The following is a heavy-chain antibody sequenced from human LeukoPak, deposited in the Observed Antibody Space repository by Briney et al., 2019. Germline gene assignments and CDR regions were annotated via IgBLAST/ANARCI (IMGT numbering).Heavy chain of an antibody. CDR3: ARDRGETYYYYYYMDV. V-gene: IGHV3-7*03. Sequence: PGGSLRLSCAASGFTFSRYWMSWVRQAPGKGLEWVANIKHDGSEKYYVDSVKGRFTISRDNAKNPLYLQMNSLRAEDTALYYCARDRGETYYYYYYMDVWGKGTTVTVSS. J-gene: IGHJ6*03. CDR1: GFTFSRYW. CDR2: IKHDGSEK.